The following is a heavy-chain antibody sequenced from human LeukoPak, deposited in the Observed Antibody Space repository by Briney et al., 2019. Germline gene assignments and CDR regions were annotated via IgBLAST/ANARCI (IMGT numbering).Heavy chain of an antibody. J-gene: IGHJ6*03. CDR1: GFTFNSYA. CDR2: ISGSGGNT. Sequence: GGSLRLSCAASGFTFNSYAMSWVRQAPGKGLELVSLISGSGGNTYYADSVKGRFTISRDNSKNTLYLEMNSLRAEDTAVYYCAKYVTTGYSYYYYMDVWGKGTTVTVSS. V-gene: IGHV3-23*01. D-gene: IGHD1-14*01. CDR3: AKYVTTGYSYYYYMDV.